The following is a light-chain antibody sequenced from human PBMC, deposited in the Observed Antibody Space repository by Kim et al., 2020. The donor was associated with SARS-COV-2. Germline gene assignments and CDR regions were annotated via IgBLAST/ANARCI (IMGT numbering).Light chain of an antibody. CDR1: SSNIGNNY. V-gene: IGLV1-51*01. Sequence: GQKDPISCSGSSSNIGNNYVSWYQQLPGTAPKLLIYDNNKRPSGIPDRFSGSKSGTSATLGITGLQTGDEADYYCGTWDSSLSAYVFGTGTKVTVL. CDR3: GTWDSSLSAYV. J-gene: IGLJ1*01. CDR2: DNN.